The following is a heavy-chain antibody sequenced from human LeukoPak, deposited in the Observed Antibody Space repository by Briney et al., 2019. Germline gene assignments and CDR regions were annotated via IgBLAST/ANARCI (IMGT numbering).Heavy chain of an antibody. J-gene: IGHJ5*02. CDR1: GGSFSGYY. V-gene: IGHV4-34*01. CDR3: ARGGRRNYGDYEVWFDP. CDR2: INHSGST. Sequence: SETLSLTCAVYGGSFSGYYWSWIRQPPGKGLEWIGEINHSGSTNYNPSLKSRVAISVDTSKNQFSLKLSSVTAADTAVYYCARGGRRNYGDYEVWFDPWGQGTLVTVSS. D-gene: IGHD4-17*01.